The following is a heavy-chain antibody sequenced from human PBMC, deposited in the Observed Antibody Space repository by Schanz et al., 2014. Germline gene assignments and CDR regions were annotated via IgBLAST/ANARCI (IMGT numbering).Heavy chain of an antibody. CDR2: IYYSGST. D-gene: IGHD6-19*01. Sequence: QVQLQESGPGLVKPSGTLSLTCTVSGGSISSNNWWTWVRQPPGKGLEWIGSIYYSGSTYYNASPKIRAPIPEDTSKNHFSRKLNSVTAADSAVYYCARLWGGWRIPDYWGQGTLVTVSS. J-gene: IGHJ4*02. CDR3: ARLWGGWRIPDY. V-gene: IGHV4-4*02. CDR1: GGSISSNNW.